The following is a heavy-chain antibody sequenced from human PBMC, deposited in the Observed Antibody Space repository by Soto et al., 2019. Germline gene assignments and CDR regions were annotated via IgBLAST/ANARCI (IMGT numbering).Heavy chain of an antibody. D-gene: IGHD2-2*01. CDR2: IIPIFGTA. CDR1: GGTFSSYA. J-gene: IGHJ6*02. V-gene: IGHV1-69*13. CDR3: ARDFGTTFYYYYGMDV. Sequence: EASVKVSCKASGGTFSSYAISWVRQAPGQGLEWMGGIIPIFGTASYAQKFQGRVTITADESTSTAYMELSSLRSEDTAVYYCARDFGTTFYYYYGMDVWGQGTTVTVSS.